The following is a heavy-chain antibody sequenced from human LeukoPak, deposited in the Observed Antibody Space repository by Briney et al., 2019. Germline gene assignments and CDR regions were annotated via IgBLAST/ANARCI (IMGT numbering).Heavy chain of an antibody. CDR2: IYHSGST. Sequence: PSQTLSLTCAVSGGSISSGGYSWSWIRQPPGKGLEWIGYIYHSGSTYYNPSLKSRVTISVDRSKNQFSLKLSSVTAADTAVYYCARGIAAAGLKYYFDYWGQGTLVTVSS. V-gene: IGHV4-30-2*01. CDR3: ARGIAAAGLKYYFDY. D-gene: IGHD6-13*01. J-gene: IGHJ4*02. CDR1: GGSISSGGYS.